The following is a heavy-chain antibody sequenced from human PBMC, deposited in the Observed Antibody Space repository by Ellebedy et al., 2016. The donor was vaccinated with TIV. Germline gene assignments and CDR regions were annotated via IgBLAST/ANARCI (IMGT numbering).Heavy chain of an antibody. D-gene: IGHD6-13*01. CDR1: GDPITGSHW. CDR3: ASTGGQQAVDYYYYGMDV. J-gene: IGHJ6*02. V-gene: IGHV4-4*02. CDR2: IYPGGST. Sequence: SETLSLXXAVSGDPITGSHWWSWVRPPPGRGLEWIGEIYPGGSTNYNPSLKSRVTISVDASKNEFSMRLNSVTAADTAVYFCASTGGQQAVDYYYYGMDVWGPGTTVTVS.